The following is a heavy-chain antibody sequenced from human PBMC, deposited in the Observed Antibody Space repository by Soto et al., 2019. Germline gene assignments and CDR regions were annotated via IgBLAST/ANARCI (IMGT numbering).Heavy chain of an antibody. D-gene: IGHD1-26*01. CDR1: GFTFSSYY. CDR3: AKWVGAGSDY. J-gene: IGHJ4*02. Sequence: EVQLVESGGGLVHPGGSLRLSCAASGFTFSSYYMSWVRQAQGKWLEWVANVNGDGSEKYYVDSVKGRFTVSRDNAKNSLYLPMPSLRAEDPAVYDWAKWVGAGSDYWVQGTLVTVAS. CDR2: VNGDGSEK. V-gene: IGHV3-7*01.